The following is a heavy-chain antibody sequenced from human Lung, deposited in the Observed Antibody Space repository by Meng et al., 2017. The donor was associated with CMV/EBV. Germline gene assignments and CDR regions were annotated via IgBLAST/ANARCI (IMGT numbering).Heavy chain of an antibody. D-gene: IGHD2-2*01. CDR3: ARTRIEVEPDGRKIKYYNYGMDV. Sequence: ASXXVSXKASGYTFTTYDINWVRQATGQGLEWMGWMNPNSGNTGYAQKFQGRVTLTRVTSISTAYMELSSLTSDDTAVYYCARTRIEVEPDGRKIKYYNYGMDVGXQGNXVTVSS. CDR1: GYTFTTYD. V-gene: IGHV1-8*01. J-gene: IGHJ6*02. CDR2: MNPNSGNT.